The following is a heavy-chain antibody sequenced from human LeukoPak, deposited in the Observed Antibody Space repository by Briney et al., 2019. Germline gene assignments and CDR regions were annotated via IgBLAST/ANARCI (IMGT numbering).Heavy chain of an antibody. CDR2: ISGSGEIT. D-gene: IGHD3-10*01. CDR3: ARDRRGRQQLVDYFDY. Sequence: AGGSLRLSCEASGFMFSNYAMGWVRQAPGTGPEWVSSISGSGEITYYGDSAKGRFTVSRDNSKDTMYLQMNSLRVDDTAVYYCARDRRGRQQLVDYFDYWGQGTRVTVSS. CDR1: GFMFSNYA. V-gene: IGHV3-23*01. J-gene: IGHJ4*02.